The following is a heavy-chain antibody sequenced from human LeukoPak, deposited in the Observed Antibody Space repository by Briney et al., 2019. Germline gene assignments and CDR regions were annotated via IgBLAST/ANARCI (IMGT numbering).Heavy chain of an antibody. Sequence: SETLSLTCTVSGGSISSGGYYWSWIRQHPGKGLEWIGYIYYSGSTYYNPSLKSRVTISVDTSKNQFSLKLSSVTAADSAVYYCATQGDVDTAMVGYWGQGTLVTVSS. D-gene: IGHD5-18*01. CDR1: GGSISSGGYY. V-gene: IGHV4-31*03. CDR3: ATQGDVDTAMVGY. CDR2: IYYSGST. J-gene: IGHJ4*02.